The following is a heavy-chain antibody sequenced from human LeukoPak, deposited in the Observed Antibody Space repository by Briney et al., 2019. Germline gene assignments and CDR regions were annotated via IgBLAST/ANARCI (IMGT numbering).Heavy chain of an antibody. CDR1: GGSFSGYY. D-gene: IGHD1-1*01. V-gene: IGHV4-34*01. J-gene: IGHJ5*02. CDR3: ARGRSTGKGRWFDP. Sequence: SETLSLTCAVYGGSFSGYYWSWIRQPPGKGLEWIGEINHSGSTNYNPSLESRVTISVDTSKNQFSLKLSSVTAADTAVYYCARGRSTGKGRWFDPWGQGTLVTVSS. CDR2: INHSGST.